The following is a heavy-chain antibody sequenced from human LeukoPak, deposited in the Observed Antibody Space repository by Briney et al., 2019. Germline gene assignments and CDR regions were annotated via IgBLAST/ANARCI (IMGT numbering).Heavy chain of an antibody. V-gene: IGHV3-74*01. CDR2: INSDGSST. CDR1: GFTFSSDW. CDR3: ARGIPDYYDSSGLDY. J-gene: IGHJ4*02. D-gene: IGHD3-22*01. Sequence: GGSLRLSCAASGFTFSSDWMHWVRQAPGKGLVWVSRINSDGSSTSYADSVQGRFTISRDNAKNTLYQQMNSLRAEDTAVYYCARGIPDYYDSSGLDYSGQGAMPSVSS.